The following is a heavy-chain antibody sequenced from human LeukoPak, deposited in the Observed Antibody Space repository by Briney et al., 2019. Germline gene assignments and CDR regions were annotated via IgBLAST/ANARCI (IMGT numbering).Heavy chain of an antibody. V-gene: IGHV1-2*02. J-gene: IGHJ4*02. D-gene: IGHD3-9*01. Sequence: ASVKVSCKASGYTFTGYYMHWVRQAPGQGLEWMGWINPNSGGTNYAQKFQGRVTMTRDTSISTAYMELSSLRSEDTAVYFCSTGPYYDVLTGYQDDYWGQGTLVTVSS. CDR2: INPNSGGT. CDR1: GYTFTGYY. CDR3: STGPYYDVLTGYQDDY.